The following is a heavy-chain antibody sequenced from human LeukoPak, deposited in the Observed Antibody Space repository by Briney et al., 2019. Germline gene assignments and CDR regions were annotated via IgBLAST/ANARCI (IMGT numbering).Heavy chain of an antibody. D-gene: IGHD5-24*01. CDR3: ARVEMATIGGYYFDY. CDR2: IRYDGSNK. J-gene: IGHJ4*02. Sequence: GGSLRLSCAASGFTFSSYGMHWVRQAPGKGLEWVAFIRYDGSNKYYADSVKGRFTISRDNSKNTLYLQMNSLRAEDTAVYYCARVEMATIGGYYFDYWGQGTLVTVSS. V-gene: IGHV3-30*02. CDR1: GFTFSSYG.